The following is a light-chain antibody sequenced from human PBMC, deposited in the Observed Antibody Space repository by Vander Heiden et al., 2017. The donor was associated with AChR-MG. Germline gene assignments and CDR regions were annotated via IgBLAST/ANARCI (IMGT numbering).Light chain of an antibody. V-gene: IGKV4-1*01. Sequence: DIVMTQSPDSLAVSLGERVTINCKSSQSVLYNSNNKNYLAWYQQTPGPPTKLLISWASSRDSGVPDRFSGGGSAADIPLTSSILPADDVAVYYCQQDDTTPWTFGQGTKVEIK. CDR2: WAS. CDR1: QSVLYNSNNKNY. CDR3: QQDDTTPWT. J-gene: IGKJ1*01.